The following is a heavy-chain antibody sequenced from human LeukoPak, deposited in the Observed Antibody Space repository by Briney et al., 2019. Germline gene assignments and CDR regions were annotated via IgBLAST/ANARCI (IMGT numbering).Heavy chain of an antibody. CDR1: GGSFSGYY. V-gene: IGHV4-34*01. Sequence: SETLSLTCAVYGGSFSGYYWSWIRQPPGKGLEWIGEINHSGSTNYNPSLKSRVTIPVDTSKNQFSLKLSSVTAADTAVYYCARLVRGVTNNWFDPWGQGTLVTVSS. CDR2: INHSGST. J-gene: IGHJ5*02. D-gene: IGHD3-10*01. CDR3: ARLVRGVTNNWFDP.